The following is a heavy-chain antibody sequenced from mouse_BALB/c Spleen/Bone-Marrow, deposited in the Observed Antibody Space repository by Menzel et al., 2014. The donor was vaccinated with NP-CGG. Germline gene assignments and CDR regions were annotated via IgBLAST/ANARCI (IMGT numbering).Heavy chain of an antibody. V-gene: IGHV5-9-2*01. J-gene: IGHJ2*01. CDR1: GFSFNSHG. Sequence: EVKLMESGGGLVKPGGSLKLSCTASGFSFNSHGMSWVRQTPEKRLEWVATITNGGNYTYYPDSVKGRFTISRDNVKNNLYLQMRSLRSEDTALYYCVRNYYGYDGYFDYWGQGTTLTVSS. CDR2: ITNGGNYT. D-gene: IGHD2-2*01. CDR3: VRNYYGYDGYFDY.